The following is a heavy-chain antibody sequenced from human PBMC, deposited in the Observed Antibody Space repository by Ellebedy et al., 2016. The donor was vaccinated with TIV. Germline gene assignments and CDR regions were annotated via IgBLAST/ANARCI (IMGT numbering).Heavy chain of an antibody. CDR1: GYSISSGYY. Sequence: SETLSLTCTVSGYSISSGYYWGWIRQPPGKGLEWIGSIYHSGSTYYNPSLKSRATISVDTSKNHFSLKLSSVTAADTAVYYCARTVTEWGGNYFDYWGQGTLVTVSS. J-gene: IGHJ4*02. D-gene: IGHD1-26*01. CDR2: IYHSGST. V-gene: IGHV4-38-2*02. CDR3: ARTVTEWGGNYFDY.